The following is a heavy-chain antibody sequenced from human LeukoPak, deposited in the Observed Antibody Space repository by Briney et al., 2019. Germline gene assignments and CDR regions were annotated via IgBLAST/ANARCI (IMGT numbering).Heavy chain of an antibody. CDR2: ISSSSSYI. CDR3: ARVGYSYGCDY. CDR1: GFTFSTYT. J-gene: IGHJ4*02. Sequence: PGGSLRLSCGASGFTFSTYTMTWVRQAPGKGLEWVSSISSSSSYIFYADSVKGRFPISRDNAKNSRYLQMNSLRAEDTALYYCARVGYSYGCDYWGQGTLVTASS. D-gene: IGHD5-18*01. V-gene: IGHV3-21*01.